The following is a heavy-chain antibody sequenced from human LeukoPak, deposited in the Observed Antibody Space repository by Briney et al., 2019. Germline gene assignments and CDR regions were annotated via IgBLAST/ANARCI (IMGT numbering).Heavy chain of an antibody. CDR1: GGSISSGGYY. V-gene: IGHV4-31*03. Sequence: TSQTLSLTCTVSGGSISSGGYYWSWIRQHPGKGLEWIGYIYYSGSTYYNPSLKSRVTISVDTSKNQFSLKLSSVTAADTAVYYCAREKTSGTYYIDYWGQGTLVTVSS. D-gene: IGHD3-10*01. CDR2: IYYSGST. J-gene: IGHJ4*02. CDR3: AREKTSGTYYIDY.